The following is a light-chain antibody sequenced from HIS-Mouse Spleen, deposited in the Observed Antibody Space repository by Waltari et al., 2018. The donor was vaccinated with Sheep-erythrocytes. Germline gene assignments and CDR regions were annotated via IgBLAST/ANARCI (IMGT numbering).Light chain of an antibody. CDR1: QSVFYSSNNKNY. Sequence: DIVMTQSPDSLAVSLGEGATINCKSSQSVFYSSNNKNYLAWYQQKPGQPPKLLIYWASTRESGVPDRFSGSGSGTDFTLTISSLQAEDVAVYYCQQYYSTPLTFGGGTK. V-gene: IGKV4-1*01. J-gene: IGKJ4*01. CDR2: WAS. CDR3: QQYYSTPLT.